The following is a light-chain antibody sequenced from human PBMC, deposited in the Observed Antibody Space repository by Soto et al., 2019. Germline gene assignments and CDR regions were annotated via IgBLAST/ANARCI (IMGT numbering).Light chain of an antibody. V-gene: IGLV1-44*01. CDR1: SSNIGSNS. J-gene: IGLJ3*02. CDR2: VDN. Sequence: QSVLTQPPSASGTPGQRVTISCSGSSSNIGSNSVYWYQQLPGTAPKLLISVDNQRPSGVPDRFSGSKSGTSASLAITGLQAEDEADYYCQSYDSSLSGWVFGGGTKLTVL. CDR3: QSYDSSLSGWV.